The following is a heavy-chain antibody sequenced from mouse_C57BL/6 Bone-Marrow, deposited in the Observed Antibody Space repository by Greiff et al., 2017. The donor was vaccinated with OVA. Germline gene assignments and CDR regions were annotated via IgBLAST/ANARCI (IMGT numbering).Heavy chain of an antibody. CDR1: GFSLTSYG. CDR3: ARNHYYGSSHWYFDV. V-gene: IGHV2-2*01. J-gene: IGHJ1*03. Sequence: QVQLQQSGPGLVQPSQSLSITCTVSGFSLTSYGVHWVRQSPGKGLEWLGVIWSGGSTDYNAAFISRLSISKDNSKSQVFFKMNSLQADDTAIYYCARNHYYGSSHWYFDVWGTGTTVTVSS. CDR2: IWSGGST. D-gene: IGHD1-1*01.